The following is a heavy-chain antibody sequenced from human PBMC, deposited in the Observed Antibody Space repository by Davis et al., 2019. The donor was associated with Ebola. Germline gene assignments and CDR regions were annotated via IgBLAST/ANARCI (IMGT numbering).Heavy chain of an antibody. CDR3: ARVGPGYYDFWSGYYTHGMDV. CDR2: INAGNGNT. D-gene: IGHD3-3*01. J-gene: IGHJ6*02. Sequence: AASVKVSCKASGYTFTSYAMHWVRQAPGQRLEWMGWINAGNGNTKYSQKFQGRVTITRDRSMSTAYMELSSLRSEDTAMYYCARVGPGYYDFWSGYYTHGMDVWGQGTTVTVSS. V-gene: IGHV1-3*01. CDR1: GYTFTSYA.